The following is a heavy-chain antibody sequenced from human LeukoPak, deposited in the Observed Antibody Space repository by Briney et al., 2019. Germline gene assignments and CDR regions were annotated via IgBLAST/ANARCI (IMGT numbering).Heavy chain of an antibody. Sequence: PSQTLSLTCTVSGGSISSGGYYWSWIRQHPGKGLEWIGYIYYSGSTYYNPSLKRRVTISVDTSKNQFSLKLSSVTAAVTAVYYCARAWQWLVFDYWGQGTLVTVSS. CDR1: GGSISSGGYY. CDR3: ARAWQWLVFDY. V-gene: IGHV4-31*03. D-gene: IGHD6-19*01. CDR2: IYYSGST. J-gene: IGHJ4*02.